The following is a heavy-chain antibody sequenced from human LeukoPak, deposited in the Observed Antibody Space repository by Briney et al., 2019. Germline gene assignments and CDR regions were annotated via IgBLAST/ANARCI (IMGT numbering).Heavy chain of an antibody. CDR2: INAYNGNT. Sequence: ASVKLSCKASGYTFTSYGISWVRQAPGQGLEWMGWINAYNGNTNYAQKLQGRVTMTTDTSTSTAYMELRSLRSDGTAVYYCARDPTYGDPADYWGQGTLVTVSS. D-gene: IGHD4-17*01. CDR3: ARDPTYGDPADY. CDR1: GYTFTSYG. V-gene: IGHV1-18*01. J-gene: IGHJ4*02.